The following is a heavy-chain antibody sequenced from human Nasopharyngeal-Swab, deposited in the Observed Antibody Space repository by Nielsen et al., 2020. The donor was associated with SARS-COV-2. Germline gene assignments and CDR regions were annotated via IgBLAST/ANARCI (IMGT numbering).Heavy chain of an antibody. J-gene: IGHJ5*02. CDR3: ARAVWVVPAAISPAHNWFDP. CDR2: IDAGNGNT. D-gene: IGHD2-2*01. Sequence: WVRQAPGQRLEWMGWIDAGNGNTKYSQKFQGRVTIIRDTSASTAYMELSSLRSEDTAVYYCARAVWVVPAAISPAHNWFDPWGQGTLGTVSS. V-gene: IGHV1-3*01.